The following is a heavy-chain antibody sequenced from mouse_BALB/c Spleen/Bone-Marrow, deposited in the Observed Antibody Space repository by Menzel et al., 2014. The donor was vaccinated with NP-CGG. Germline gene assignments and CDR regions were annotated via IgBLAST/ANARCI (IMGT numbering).Heavy chain of an antibody. Sequence: VQVVESGPGLVAPSQSLSITCTVSGFSLTSYGVHWVRQPPGKGLEWLGVIWAGGSTNYSSALMSRLSISKDNSKSQVFLKMNSLQTDDTAMYYCARALDSSGYGFAYWGQGTLVTVSA. D-gene: IGHD3-2*01. J-gene: IGHJ3*01. CDR2: IWAGGST. CDR3: ARALDSSGYGFAY. CDR1: GFSLTSYG. V-gene: IGHV2-9*02.